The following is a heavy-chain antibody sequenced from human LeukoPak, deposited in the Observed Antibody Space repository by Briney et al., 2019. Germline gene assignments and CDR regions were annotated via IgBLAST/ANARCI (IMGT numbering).Heavy chain of an antibody. CDR1: GFTFSSYT. V-gene: IGHV3-21*01. Sequence: PGGSLRLSCAASGFTFSSYTMDWVRQAPGKGLEWVSSISSSSDYIFYADSVKGRFTISRDNAQNSLYLQMNSLRVEDTAVYYCAKGSMIVVVITPFDYWGQGTLVTVSS. CDR2: ISSSSDYI. J-gene: IGHJ4*02. D-gene: IGHD3-22*01. CDR3: AKGSMIVVVITPFDY.